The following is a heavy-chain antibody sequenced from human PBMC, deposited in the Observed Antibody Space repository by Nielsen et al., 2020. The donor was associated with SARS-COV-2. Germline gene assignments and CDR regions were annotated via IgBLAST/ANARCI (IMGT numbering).Heavy chain of an antibody. Sequence: WIRQPPGKGLEWVSYISSSGSTIYYADSVKGRFTISRDNAKNSLYLQMNSLRAEDTAVYYCARAGVYDILTGYTYYFYYWGQGTLVTVSS. V-gene: IGHV3-11*04. CDR2: ISSSGSTI. CDR3: ARAGVYDILTGYTYYFYY. D-gene: IGHD3-9*01. J-gene: IGHJ4*02.